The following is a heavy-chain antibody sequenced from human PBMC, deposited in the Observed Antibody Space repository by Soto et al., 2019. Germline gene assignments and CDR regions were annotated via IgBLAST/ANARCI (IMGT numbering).Heavy chain of an antibody. J-gene: IGHJ1*01. Sequence: VQLQQWGAGLLKTSETLSLTCAVYGGSLSGYYWSWIRQTPGKRLEWVGDINHGGSANYNPSLKSRVTFSLDPSKNQFSLKLISVIAADTAVYYCARYSSSWSKYVHHWGRVTVVTVSS. CDR2: INHGGSA. CDR1: GGSLSGYY. CDR3: ARYSSSWSKYVHH. D-gene: IGHD6-13*01. V-gene: IGHV4-34*01.